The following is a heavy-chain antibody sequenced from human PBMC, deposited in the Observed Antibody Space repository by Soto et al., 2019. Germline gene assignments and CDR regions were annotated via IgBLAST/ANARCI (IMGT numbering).Heavy chain of an antibody. Sequence: SETLSLTCTVSGDSIRSYYWTWIRQPPGKGLEFIGYIYYSGSTRYNPSLKSRVTISVDMSKSQFSLKLSSVIAADTAVYYCARAYGGFDNGLDVWGQGTAVTVSS. V-gene: IGHV4-59*01. CDR1: GDSIRSYY. D-gene: IGHD5-12*01. CDR2: IYYSGST. CDR3: ARAYGGFDNGLDV. J-gene: IGHJ6*02.